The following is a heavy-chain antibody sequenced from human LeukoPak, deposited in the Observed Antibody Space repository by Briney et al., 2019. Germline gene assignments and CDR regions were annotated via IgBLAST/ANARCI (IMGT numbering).Heavy chain of an antibody. Sequence: GASVKVSCKASGYTFTSYGISWVRQAPGQGLEWMGWISAYNGNTNYAQELQGRVTMTTDTSTSTAYMELRSLRSDDTAVYYCARDMDAPFDWLLPYYYYYGMDVWGQGTTVTVSS. CDR1: GYTFTSYG. J-gene: IGHJ6*02. D-gene: IGHD3-9*01. CDR3: ARDMDAPFDWLLPYYYYYGMDV. V-gene: IGHV1-18*01. CDR2: ISAYNGNT.